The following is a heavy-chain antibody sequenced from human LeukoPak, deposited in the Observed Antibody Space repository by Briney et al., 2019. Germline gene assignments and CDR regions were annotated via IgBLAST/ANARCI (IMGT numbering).Heavy chain of an antibody. CDR2: IYYSGGT. CDR3: ARDFRGSVDAFDI. Sequence: SETLSLTCTVSGGSIISSSYYWGWLRQPPGKGLEWIGSIYYSGGTYYKPSLKSRVTISVDTSKNQFSLKLSSVTAADTAVYYCARDFRGSVDAFDIWSQGTMVAVSS. CDR1: GGSIISSSYY. V-gene: IGHV4-39*02. J-gene: IGHJ3*02.